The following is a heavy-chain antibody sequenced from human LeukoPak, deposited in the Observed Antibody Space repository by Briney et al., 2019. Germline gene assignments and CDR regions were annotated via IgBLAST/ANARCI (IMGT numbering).Heavy chain of an antibody. D-gene: IGHD1-26*01. CDR2: IYTSGST. CDR1: GGSISSGSYY. J-gene: IGHJ4*02. V-gene: IGHV4-61*02. Sequence: SQTLSLTCTVSGGSISSGSYYWSWIRQPAGKGLEWIGRIYTSGSTNYNPSLKSRVTISVDTSKNQFSLKLSSVTAADTAVYYCARGPGGSYHFDYWGQGTLVTVSS. CDR3: ARGPGGSYHFDY.